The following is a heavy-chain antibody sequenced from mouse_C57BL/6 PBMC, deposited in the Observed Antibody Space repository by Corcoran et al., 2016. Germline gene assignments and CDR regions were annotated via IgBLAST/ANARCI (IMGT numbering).Heavy chain of an antibody. J-gene: IGHJ2*01. CDR2: IDPNRGGT. V-gene: IGHV1-72*01. CDR3: AGRGNYFDY. Sequence: QVQLQQPGAELVKPGASVKLSCKASGYTFTSYWLHWVKQRPGRGLGWIGRIDPNRGGTKYNEKFKSKATLTVDKPSSTAYMQLSSRTSEDSAVYYCAGRGNYFDYWGQGTTLTVSS. CDR1: GYTFTSYW.